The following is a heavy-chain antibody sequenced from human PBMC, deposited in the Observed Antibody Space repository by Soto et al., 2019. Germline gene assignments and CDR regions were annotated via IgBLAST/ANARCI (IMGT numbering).Heavy chain of an antibody. CDR2: INHSGST. CDR3: ARAYGGNSGVFDY. D-gene: IGHD4-17*01. Sequence: QVQLQQWGAGLLKPSETLSLTCAVYGRSFSGYYWSWIRQPPGKGLEWIGEINHSGSTNYNPSLKSRITVSVDTSPNQFSLNLSSWTAADTAVYYCARAYGGNSGVFDYWGQGTLVTVSS. CDR1: GRSFSGYY. V-gene: IGHV4-34*01. J-gene: IGHJ4*02.